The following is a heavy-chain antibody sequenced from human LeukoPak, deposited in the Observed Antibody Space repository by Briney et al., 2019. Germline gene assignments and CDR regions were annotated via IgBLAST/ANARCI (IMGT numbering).Heavy chain of an antibody. V-gene: IGHV1-18*01. D-gene: IGHD1-20*01. J-gene: IGHJ5*02. CDR2: ISAYNGNT. CDR3: ARVSYNLFDP. Sequence: ASVKVSRKASRYTFTSYAIRGVRQAPGQGLECMGWISAYNGNTYYAQNVQGRVTMTADKSTSTAYMELRSLRSDDTAVYYCARVSYNLFDPWGQGTLLTV. CDR1: RYTFTSYA.